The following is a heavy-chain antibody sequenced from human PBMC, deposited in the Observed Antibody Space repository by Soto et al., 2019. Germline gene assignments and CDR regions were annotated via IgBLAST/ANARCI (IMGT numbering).Heavy chain of an antibody. Sequence: SVKVSCKASGGTFSSYAISWVRQAPGQGLEWMGGIIPIFGTADYAQKFQGRVTITADESTSTAHMELSSLRSEDTAVYYCARDYGHDCSGGSCYFYFWGQGTLVTVSS. CDR3: ARDYGHDCSGGSCYFYF. V-gene: IGHV1-69*13. J-gene: IGHJ4*02. D-gene: IGHD2-15*01. CDR2: IIPIFGTA. CDR1: GGTFSSYA.